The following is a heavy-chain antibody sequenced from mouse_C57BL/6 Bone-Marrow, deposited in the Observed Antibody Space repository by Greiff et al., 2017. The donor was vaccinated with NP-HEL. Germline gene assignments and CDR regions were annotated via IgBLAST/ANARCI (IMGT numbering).Heavy chain of an antibody. Sequence: DVKLVESGGGLVQPGGSLKLSCAASGFTFSDYGMAWVRQAPRKGPEWVAFISNLAYSIYYADTVTGRFTISRENAKNTLYLEMSSLRSEDTAMYYCARHYDFAYWGQGTLVTVSA. J-gene: IGHJ3*01. D-gene: IGHD2-13*01. CDR3: ARHYDFAY. V-gene: IGHV5-15*01. CDR1: GFTFSDYG. CDR2: ISNLAYSI.